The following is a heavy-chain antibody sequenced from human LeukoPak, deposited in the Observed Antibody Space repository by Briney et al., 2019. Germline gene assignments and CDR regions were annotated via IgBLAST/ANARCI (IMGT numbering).Heavy chain of an antibody. CDR1: GYSFTSYW. Sequence: PGESLKISCKGSGYSFTSYWIGWVRQMPGKGLEWMGIIYPGDSDTRYSPSFQGQVTISADKSISTAYLQWSSLKASDTAMYYCARTSIVGATIWFAGDFDYWGQGTLVTVSS. CDR2: IYPGDSDT. D-gene: IGHD1-26*01. V-gene: IGHV5-51*01. J-gene: IGHJ4*02. CDR3: ARTSIVGATIWFAGDFDY.